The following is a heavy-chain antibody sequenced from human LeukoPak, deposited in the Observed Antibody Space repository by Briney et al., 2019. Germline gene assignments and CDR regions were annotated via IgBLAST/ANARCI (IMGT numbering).Heavy chain of an antibody. J-gene: IGHJ4*02. CDR2: ISGSGGST. V-gene: IGHV3-23*01. Sequence: GGSLSLSCAASGFTFSSYAMSWVRQAPGKGLEWVSAISGSGGSTYYADSVKGRFTISRDNSKNTLYLQMNSLRAEDTAVYYCANAPGGCDSSGYPLDYWGQGTLVTVSS. CDR3: ANAPGGCDSSGYPLDY. D-gene: IGHD3-22*01. CDR1: GFTFSSYA.